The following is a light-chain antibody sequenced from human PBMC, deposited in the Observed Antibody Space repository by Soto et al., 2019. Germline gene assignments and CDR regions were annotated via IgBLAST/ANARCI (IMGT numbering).Light chain of an antibody. CDR3: QQSYTTSWT. Sequence: DIQMTQSPSSLSASVGDRVTITCRANETISNYLNRYQQKPGKAPKLLVYTVSNLHSGVPSRFSGGASVTDFTLNISSLQPEDCATYYCQQSYTTSWTFGQGTKVAIK. CDR2: TVS. V-gene: IGKV1-39*01. J-gene: IGKJ1*01. CDR1: ETISNY.